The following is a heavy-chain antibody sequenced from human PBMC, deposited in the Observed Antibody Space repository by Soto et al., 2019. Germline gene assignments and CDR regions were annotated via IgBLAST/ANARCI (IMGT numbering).Heavy chain of an antibody. CDR2: IIPFFGTS. Sequence: QVQLVQSGAEVKKPGSSVKVSCEASGGTFSSYPINWVRQAPGQGLEWMGGIIPFFGTSNYAQKFQGRVTITAADSTSTAYVERRSLRVEDTPVYSCAGGEPITNYGMAVWGQGTTVTVSS. CDR3: AGGEPITNYGMAV. CDR1: GGTFSSYP. J-gene: IGHJ6*02. V-gene: IGHV1-69*01. D-gene: IGHD3-16*01.